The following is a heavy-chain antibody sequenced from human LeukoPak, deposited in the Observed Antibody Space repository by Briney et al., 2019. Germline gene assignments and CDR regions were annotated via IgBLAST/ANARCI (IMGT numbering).Heavy chain of an antibody. CDR3: ARGLSIAAAGTGYAFDS. D-gene: IGHD6-13*01. Sequence: GGSLRLSCAASGFTFSNDWMSWVRQAPGKGLEWVSSISSSGSYIYYAASVKGRFTISRDNAKNTLYLQMNSLRAEDTAVYYCARGLSIAAAGTGYAFDSWRQATMVSVCS. V-gene: IGHV3-21*01. J-gene: IGHJ3*02. CDR1: GFTFSNDW. CDR2: ISSSGSYI.